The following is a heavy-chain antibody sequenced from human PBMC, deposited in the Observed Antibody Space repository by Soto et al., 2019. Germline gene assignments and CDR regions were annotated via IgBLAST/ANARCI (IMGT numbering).Heavy chain of an antibody. V-gene: IGHV3-48*02. CDR3: ARDHGGSTWFVGVHYFFGMDV. CDR2: ISSSGGAI. CDR1: GFIFSDYT. D-gene: IGHD6-13*01. J-gene: IGHJ6*02. Sequence: EVQLVESGGDLVQPGGSLRLSCAASGFIFSDYTMTWVRQAPGRGLEFVSHISSSGGAIFYAESVKGRFTVSRDNAKNSLYLQMNSLRDEDTAVYFCARDHGGSTWFVGVHYFFGMDVWGQGTAVTVSS.